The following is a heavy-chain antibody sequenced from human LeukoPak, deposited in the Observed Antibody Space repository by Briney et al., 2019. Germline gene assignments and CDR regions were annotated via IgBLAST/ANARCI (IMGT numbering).Heavy chain of an antibody. CDR1: GFTFSDYY. D-gene: IGHD2-2*01. V-gene: IGHV3-11*04. CDR2: ISSSGSTI. CDR3: ARSILPAANAIDY. J-gene: IGHJ4*02. Sequence: KPGGSLRLSCAASGFTFSDYYMNWIRQAPGKGLEWVSYISSSGSTISYADFVKGRFTVSRDNAKNSLYLQMNSLRAEDTAVYYCARSILPAANAIDYWGQGTLVTVSS.